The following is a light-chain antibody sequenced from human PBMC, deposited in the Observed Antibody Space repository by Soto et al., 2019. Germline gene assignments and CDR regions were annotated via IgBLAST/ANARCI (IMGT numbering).Light chain of an antibody. J-gene: IGKJ5*01. CDR1: QSVISY. CDR3: QQRYNWPPIT. V-gene: IGKV3-11*01. CDR2: DTS. Sequence: VLTQSPATLSVSPGERATLSWRASQSVISYLAWYQQKPGQAPRLLIYDTSNRATGIPARFSGSGSGTDLTLTISSLEPEDFAVYYCQQRYNWPPITFGQGTRLEIK.